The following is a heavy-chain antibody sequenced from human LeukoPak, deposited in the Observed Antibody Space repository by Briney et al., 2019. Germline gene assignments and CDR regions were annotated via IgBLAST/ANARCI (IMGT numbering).Heavy chain of an antibody. CDR3: ARWDGNDAFDI. Sequence: GSSVKVSCKASGYTFTYRYLHWVRQAPGQALEWMGWITPFNGNTNYAQKFQDRVTITRDRSMSTAYMELSSLRSEDTAMYYCARWDGNDAFDIRGQGTMVTVSS. CDR2: ITPFNGNT. V-gene: IGHV1-45*02. D-gene: IGHD1-1*01. J-gene: IGHJ3*02. CDR1: GYTFTYRY.